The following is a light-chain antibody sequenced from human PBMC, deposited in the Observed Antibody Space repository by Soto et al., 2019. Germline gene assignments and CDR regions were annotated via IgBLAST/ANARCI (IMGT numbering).Light chain of an antibody. CDR2: GND. J-gene: IGLJ3*02. V-gene: IGLV1-47*01. Sequence: QSVLTQPPSAPGTPGQRGTISCSGSSSSIGSHDVFWYQHLPGTAPKLLIFGNDQRPSGVPGRFSGSKSGTSASLAISGLRSEDEADYYCATWGDNLSGRVFGGGTKLTVL. CDR1: SSSIGSHD. CDR3: ATWGDNLSGRV.